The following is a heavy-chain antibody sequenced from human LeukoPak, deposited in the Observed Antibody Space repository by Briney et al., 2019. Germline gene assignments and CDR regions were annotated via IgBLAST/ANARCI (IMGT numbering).Heavy chain of an antibody. D-gene: IGHD3-22*01. V-gene: IGHV4-61*01. J-gene: IGHJ4*02. CDR2: IYCSGST. CDR1: GGSINSSTYY. Sequence: WETLSLTCSVSGGSINSSTYYWSWIRQPPGKGLEGIVYIYCSGSTNYNPSLKSRVSISVYTSKSQFSLKLSSVTAADTAVYYCERYYDSSGYYSYWGQGTLVTVSS. CDR3: ERYYDSSGYYSY.